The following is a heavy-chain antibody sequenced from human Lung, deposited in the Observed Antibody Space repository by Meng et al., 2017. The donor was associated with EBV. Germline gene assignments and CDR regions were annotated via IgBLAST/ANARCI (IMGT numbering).Heavy chain of an antibody. J-gene: IGHJ4*02. CDR1: GYTFTNYG. D-gene: IGHD1-26*01. V-gene: IGHV1-18*01. CDR3: ARVEVGITSGDY. CDR2: ISAYNGNT. Sequence: GQLVQPGGEVKKPGASLKVPGKASGYTFTNYGITWVRQAPGQGLEWMGWISAYNGNTNYAQTLQGRVTMTTDTSTSTAYMELRSLRSDDTAVYYCARVEVGITSGDYWGQGTLVTVSS.